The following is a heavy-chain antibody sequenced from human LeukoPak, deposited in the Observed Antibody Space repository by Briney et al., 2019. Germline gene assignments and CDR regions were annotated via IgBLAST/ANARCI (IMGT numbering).Heavy chain of an antibody. V-gene: IGHV3-53*05. D-gene: IGHD4-17*01. Sequence: PGGSLRLSCAASGFTVSSNYMSWVRQAPGKGLEWVSVIYSGGSTYYADSVKGRFTISRDNSKNTLYLQMNSLRAEDTAVYYCARDNGDLGNYYYGMDVWGQGTTVTVSS. CDR1: GFTVSSNY. CDR3: ARDNGDLGNYYYGMDV. J-gene: IGHJ6*02. CDR2: IYSGGST.